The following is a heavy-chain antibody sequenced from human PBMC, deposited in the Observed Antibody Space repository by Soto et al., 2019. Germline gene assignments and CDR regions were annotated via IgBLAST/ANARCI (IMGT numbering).Heavy chain of an antibody. CDR3: ARDLDELGPGGYDFY. V-gene: IGHV3-23*01. Sequence: GGSLRLSCAASGFTFSSYAMSWVRQAPGKGLEWVSAISGSGGSTYYADSVKGRFTISRDNSKNTLYLQMNSLRAEDTAVYYCARDLDELGPGGYDFYWGQGTLVTVAS. J-gene: IGHJ4*02. CDR2: ISGSGGST. CDR1: GFTFSSYA. D-gene: IGHD5-12*01.